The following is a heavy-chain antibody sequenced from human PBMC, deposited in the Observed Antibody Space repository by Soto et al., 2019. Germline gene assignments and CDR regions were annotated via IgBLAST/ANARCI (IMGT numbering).Heavy chain of an antibody. D-gene: IGHD6-6*01. J-gene: IGHJ4*02. Sequence: GGSLRLSCAASGFTFSSYAMSWVRQAPGKGLEWVSAISGSGDTTYYPDSLKGRFTVSRDISKNTLYLQMNSLRAEDTAVYYCAKKLAGSSPPFDYWGQGTLVTVSS. V-gene: IGHV3-23*01. CDR2: ISGSGDTT. CDR1: GFTFSSYA. CDR3: AKKLAGSSPPFDY.